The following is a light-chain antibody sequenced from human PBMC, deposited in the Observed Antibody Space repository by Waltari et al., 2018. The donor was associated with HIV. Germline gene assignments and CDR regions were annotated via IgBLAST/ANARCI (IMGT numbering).Light chain of an antibody. Sequence: QSALTQPASVSGSPGQSITISCTGTSSDIGGYNYDSWHQHHQGRAPKLIIFKVSNRPSGVSNRFSGSKSGNTASLIISGLLAEDDADYYCSSYTSGTTWLFGGGTKLTVL. V-gene: IGLV2-14*01. CDR3: SSYTSGTTWL. CDR1: SSDIGGYNY. J-gene: IGLJ3*02. CDR2: KVS.